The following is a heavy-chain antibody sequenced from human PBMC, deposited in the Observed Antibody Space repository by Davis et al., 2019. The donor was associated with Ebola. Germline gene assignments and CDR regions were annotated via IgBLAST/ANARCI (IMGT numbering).Heavy chain of an antibody. CDR3: ARDRGSPLRTRGHDY. Sequence: GESLKISCAASGFTFSSYSMNWVSQAPGKGLEWVSSISSSSSYIYYADSVKGRFTISRDNAKNSLYLQMNSLRAEDTAVYYCARDRGSPLRTRGHDYWGQGTLVTVSS. CDR2: ISSSSSYI. CDR1: GFTFSSYS. D-gene: IGHD3-16*01. J-gene: IGHJ4*02. V-gene: IGHV3-21*01.